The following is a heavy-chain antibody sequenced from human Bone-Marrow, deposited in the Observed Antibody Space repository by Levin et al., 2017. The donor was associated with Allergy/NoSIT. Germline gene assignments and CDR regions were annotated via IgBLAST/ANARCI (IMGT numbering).Heavy chain of an antibody. CDR3: AKDRYDYIWGSYIYDY. CDR1: GFTFSSYA. CDR2: ISGSGGST. Sequence: GGSLRLSCAASGFTFSSYAMSWVRQAPGKGLEWVSAISGSGGSTYYADSVKGRFTISRDNSKNTLYLQMNSLRAEDTAVYYCAKDRYDYIWGSYIYDYWGQGTLVTVSS. V-gene: IGHV3-23*01. D-gene: IGHD3-16*01. J-gene: IGHJ4*02.